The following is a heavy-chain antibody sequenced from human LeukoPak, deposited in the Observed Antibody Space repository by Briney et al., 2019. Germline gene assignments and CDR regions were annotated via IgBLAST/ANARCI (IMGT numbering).Heavy chain of an antibody. J-gene: IGHJ4*02. CDR1: GFTFSDHY. CDR3: ARAIAVAGTASGELDY. CDR2: SRNKANSYTT. Sequence: GGSLRLSCAASGFTFSDHYMDWVRQAPGKGLEWVGRSRNKANSYTTEYAASVKGRFSISRDDSKDSLDLQMNSLKTEDTAVYYCARAIAVAGTASGELDYWGQGTLVTVSS. D-gene: IGHD6-19*01. V-gene: IGHV3-72*01.